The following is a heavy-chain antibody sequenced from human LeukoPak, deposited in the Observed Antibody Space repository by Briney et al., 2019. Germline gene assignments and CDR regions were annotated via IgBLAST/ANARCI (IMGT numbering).Heavy chain of an antibody. CDR3: ARVLFHSISHSSGWLQHDDY. Sequence: GASVKVSCKASGYTFTGYYMHWVRQAPGQGLEWMGWINPNSGGTNYAQKFQGRVTITADKSTSTAYMELSSLRSEDTAVYYCARVLFHSISHSSGWLQHDDYWGQGTLVTVSS. CDR2: INPNSGGT. D-gene: IGHD6-19*01. J-gene: IGHJ4*02. CDR1: GYTFTGYY. V-gene: IGHV1-2*02.